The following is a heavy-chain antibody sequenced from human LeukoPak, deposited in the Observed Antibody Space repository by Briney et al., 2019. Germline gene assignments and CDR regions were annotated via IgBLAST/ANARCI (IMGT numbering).Heavy chain of an antibody. V-gene: IGHV4-4*07. CDR3: ARTYCSSTSCYNRGYYYYYYMDV. D-gene: IGHD2-2*02. J-gene: IGHJ6*03. CDR2: NYTSGST. CDR1: GGSISSYY. Sequence: PSETLSLTCTVSGGSISSYYWSWIRQPAGKGLEWIGRNYTSGSTNYNPSLKSRVTMSVDTSKNQFSLKLSSVTAADTAVYYCARTYCSSTSCYNRGYYYYYYMDVWGKGTTVTVSS.